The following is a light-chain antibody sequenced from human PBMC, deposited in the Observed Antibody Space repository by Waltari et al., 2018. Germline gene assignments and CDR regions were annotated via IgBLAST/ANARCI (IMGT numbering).Light chain of an antibody. CDR1: SGSIASNY. V-gene: IGLV6-57*04. CDR2: EYN. J-gene: IGLJ3*02. Sequence: NFMLTQPHSVSESPGKTVTISCTRSSGSIASNYVQWYQQRPGSAPTTVIYEYNQRPSGVPDLFSGSIDSSSNSASLTISGLKTEDEADYYCQSYDSLSFGGGTKLTVL. CDR3: QSYDSLS.